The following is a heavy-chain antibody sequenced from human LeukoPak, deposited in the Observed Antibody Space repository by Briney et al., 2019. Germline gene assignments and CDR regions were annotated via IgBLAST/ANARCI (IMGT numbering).Heavy chain of an antibody. CDR3: ATFLRNGYSSSWYYFDY. CDR2: FDSVYGET. D-gene: IGHD6-13*01. Sequence: ASVKVSCKVSGYTLTELSMYWVREAPGKGLEWVGGFDSVYGETIYAQKFQSRVTMTEDTSTDTAYMELSSLRSEDTAVYYCATFLRNGYSSSWYYFDYWGQGTLVTVSS. J-gene: IGHJ4*02. CDR1: GYTLTELS. V-gene: IGHV1-24*01.